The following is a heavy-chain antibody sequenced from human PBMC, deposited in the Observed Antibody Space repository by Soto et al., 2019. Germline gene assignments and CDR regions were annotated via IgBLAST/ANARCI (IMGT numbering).Heavy chain of an antibody. J-gene: IGHJ6*02. V-gene: IGHV1-18*04. CDR2: ISAYNGNT. CDR3: ARDTIVVVITTLTNYYYYGMDV. CDR1: GYTFTSYG. Sequence: GASVKVSCKASGYTFTSYGISWVRQAPGQGLEWMGWISAYNGNTNYAQKLQGRVTMTTDTSTSTAYMELRSLRSDDTAVYYCARDTIVVVITTLTNYYYYGMDVWGQGTTVTV. D-gene: IGHD3-22*01.